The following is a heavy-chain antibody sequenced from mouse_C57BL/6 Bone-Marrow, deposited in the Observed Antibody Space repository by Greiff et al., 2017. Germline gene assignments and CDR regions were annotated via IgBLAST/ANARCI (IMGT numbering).Heavy chain of an antibody. J-gene: IGHJ2*01. V-gene: IGHV14-4*01. D-gene: IGHD1-1*01. CDR1: GFNIKDDY. Sequence: VQLQQSGAELVRPGASVKLSCTASGFNIKDDYMHWVKQRPEQGLEWIGWIDPENGDTAYDSKFQGKATITADTSSNTAYLQLSSLTSEDTAVYYCTKWRTTCDYWGQGTTLTVSS. CDR3: TKWRTTCDY. CDR2: IDPENGDT.